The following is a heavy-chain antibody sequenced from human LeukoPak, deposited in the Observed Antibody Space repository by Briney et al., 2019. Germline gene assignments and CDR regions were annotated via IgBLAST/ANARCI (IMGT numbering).Heavy chain of an antibody. CDR2: FYSSGST. V-gene: IGHV4-4*07. J-gene: IGHJ5*02. CDR3: ARDFSSKNWFDT. Sequence: SETLSLTCTVFGGSITTYSGSWIRQPAGRGLEWIGRFYSSGSTDYNPSLKSRVTMSVDTSKNQVSLKLSSVTAADTAIYYCARDFSSKNWFDTWGQGTLVTVSS. D-gene: IGHD2/OR15-2a*01. CDR1: GGSITTYS.